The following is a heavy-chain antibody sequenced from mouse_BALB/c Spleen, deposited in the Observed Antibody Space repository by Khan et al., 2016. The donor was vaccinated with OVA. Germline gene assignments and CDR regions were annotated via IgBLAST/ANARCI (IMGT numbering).Heavy chain of an antibody. J-gene: IGHJ4*01. V-gene: IGHV2-6-1*01. D-gene: IGHD2-10*01. CDR3: ARQPYYHYNIMDY. CDR2: IWSDGST. CDR1: GFSLTNYG. Sequence: QVQLKESGPGLVAPSQSLSITCTISGFSLTNYGAHWVRQPPGKGLEWLVVIWSDGSTTYNSALKSRLTISKDNSKSQVFLKMNSLQTDDTAMYFCARQPYYHYNIMDYWGQGTSVTGSS.